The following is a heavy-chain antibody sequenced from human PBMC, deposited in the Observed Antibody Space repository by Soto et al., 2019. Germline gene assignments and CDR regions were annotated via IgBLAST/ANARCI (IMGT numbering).Heavy chain of an antibody. D-gene: IGHD2-15*01. Sequence: PSGTLSLTCTVSGGSISSYYWSWIRQPPGKGLEWIGYIYYSGSTNYNPSLKSRVTISVDTSKNQFSLKLSSVTAADTAVYYCGIKGLGYCSGGSCYSEAFDIWGQGTMVTVSS. V-gene: IGHV4-59*08. J-gene: IGHJ3*02. CDR2: IYYSGST. CDR3: GIKGLGYCSGGSCYSEAFDI. CDR1: GGSISSYY.